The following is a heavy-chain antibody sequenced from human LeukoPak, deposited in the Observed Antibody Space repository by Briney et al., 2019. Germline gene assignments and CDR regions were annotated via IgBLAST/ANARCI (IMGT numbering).Heavy chain of an antibody. CDR2: VKRKTDGGTT. CDR1: GFTFSDAW. V-gene: IGHV3-15*01. CDR3: TAGSGYSDFDY. J-gene: IGHJ4*02. D-gene: IGHD3-22*01. Sequence: GGSLRLSCAVSGFTFSDAWMSWVRQAPGKGLEWVGRVKRKTDGGTTDYAAPVKGRFTISRDDSKNTLYLQMNSLKTGDTAVYYCTAGSGYSDFDYWGQGTLATVSS.